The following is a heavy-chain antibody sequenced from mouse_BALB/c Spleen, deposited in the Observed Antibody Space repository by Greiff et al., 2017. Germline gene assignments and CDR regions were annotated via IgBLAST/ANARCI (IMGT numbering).Heavy chain of an antibody. CDR3: ARRWLDAMDY. V-gene: IGHV5-17*02. CDR1: GFTFSSFG. Sequence: EVKLVESGGGLVQPGGSRKLSCAASGFTFSSFGMHWVRQAPEKGLEWVAYISSGSSTIYYAATVKGRFTISRDNPKNTLFLQMTSLRSEDTAMYYCARRWLDAMDYWGQGTSVTVSS. J-gene: IGHJ4*01. D-gene: IGHD1-1*02. CDR2: ISSGSSTI.